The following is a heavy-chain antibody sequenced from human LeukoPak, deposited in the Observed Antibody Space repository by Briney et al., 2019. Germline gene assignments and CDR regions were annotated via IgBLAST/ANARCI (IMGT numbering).Heavy chain of an antibody. Sequence: PSETLSLTCIVSGYSISSGYYWGWIRQPPGKGLEWIGSITHSRIPYYSPSLRSRVTISLDASKNQFSLKLTSVTAADTAVYYCTSLYSSNWYLGDYWGQGALVTVSS. V-gene: IGHV4-38-2*02. CDR3: TSLYSSNWYLGDY. J-gene: IGHJ4*02. D-gene: IGHD6-13*01. CDR2: ITHSRIP. CDR1: GYSISSGYY.